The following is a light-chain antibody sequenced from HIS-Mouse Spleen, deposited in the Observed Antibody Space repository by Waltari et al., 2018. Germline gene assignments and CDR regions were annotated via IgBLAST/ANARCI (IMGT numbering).Light chain of an antibody. V-gene: IGLV1-44*01. CDR3: AAWDDSLNGVV. CDR1: SPNIGSNP. CDR2: GNN. J-gene: IGLJ2*01. Sequence: QSVLTQPPSASGTPGQRVAVSCSGSSPNIGSNPVNWYQQPPGTAPKLPIYGNNPRPSGVPDRFSGSKSGTSASLAISGLQSEDEADYYCAAWDDSLNGVVFGGGTKLTVL.